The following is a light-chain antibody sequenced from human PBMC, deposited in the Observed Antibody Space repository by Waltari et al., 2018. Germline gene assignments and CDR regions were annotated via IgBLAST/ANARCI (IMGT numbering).Light chain of an antibody. CDR3: LLWYSGARWV. CDR2: DTS. J-gene: IGLJ3*02. CDR1: TGAPDTGQY. V-gene: IGLV7-46*01. Sequence: QAVVTQEPSRTVSPDGTVTITCCSSTGAPDTGQYPYWFQLKPGQVPKTLIFDTSNEHSWTPARFSGSLLGGKAALTLSGAQPEDEAEYYCLLWYSGARWVFGGGTKLSVL.